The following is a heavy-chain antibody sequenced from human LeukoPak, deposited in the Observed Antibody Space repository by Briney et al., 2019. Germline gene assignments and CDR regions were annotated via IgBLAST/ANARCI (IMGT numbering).Heavy chain of an antibody. CDR2: ISWNGGST. CDR3: ARARDYGGNAIFFDY. D-gene: IGHD4-23*01. Sequence: GGSLRLSCAASGFTFDDYGMSWVRQVPGKGLEWVSGISWNGGSTDYADSVKDRFTVSRDNAKSSLLLQMDSLRAEDTALYYCARARDYGGNAIFFDYWGQGTLVTVSS. J-gene: IGHJ4*02. CDR1: GFTFDDYG. V-gene: IGHV3-20*04.